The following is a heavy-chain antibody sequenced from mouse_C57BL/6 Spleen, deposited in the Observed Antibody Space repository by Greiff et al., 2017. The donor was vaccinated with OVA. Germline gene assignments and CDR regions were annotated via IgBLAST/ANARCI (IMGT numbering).Heavy chain of an antibody. D-gene: IGHD1-1*01. CDR1: GFTFSDYG. Sequence: EVKLVESGGGLVKPGGSLKLSCAASGFTFSDYGMHWVRQAPEKGLEWVAYISSGSSTIYYADTVKGRFTISRDNAKNTLFLQMTSLRSEDTAMYYCARQDYYGSSYCWYFDVWGTGTTVTVSS. J-gene: IGHJ1*03. CDR2: ISSGSSTI. V-gene: IGHV5-17*01. CDR3: ARQDYYGSSYCWYFDV.